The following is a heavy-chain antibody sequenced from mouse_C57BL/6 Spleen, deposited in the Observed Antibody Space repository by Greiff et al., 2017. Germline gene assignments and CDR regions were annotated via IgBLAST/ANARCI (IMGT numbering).Heavy chain of an antibody. CDR2: IRLKSDNYAT. CDR1: GFTFSNYW. CDR3: TGEEYYFDY. Sequence: EVKLMESGGGLVQPGGSMKLSCVASGFTFSNYWMNWVRQSPEKGLEWVAQIRLKSDNYATHYAESVKGRFTISRDDSKSSVYLQMNNLRAEDTGIYYCTGEEYYFDYWGQGTTLTVSS. V-gene: IGHV6-3*01. J-gene: IGHJ2*01.